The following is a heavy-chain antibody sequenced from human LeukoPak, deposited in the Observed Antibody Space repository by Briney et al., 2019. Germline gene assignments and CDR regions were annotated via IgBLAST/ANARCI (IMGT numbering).Heavy chain of an antibody. D-gene: IGHD1-26*01. CDR2: IYYSGGT. CDR1: GGSISSYY. Sequence: SETLSLICTVSGGSISSYYWSWIRQPPGKGLEWIGYIYYSGGTNYNPSLKSRVTISVDTSKNQFSLKLSSVTAADTAVYYCARHARGSSPAEYFQHWGQGTLVTVSS. CDR3: ARHARGSSPAEYFQH. J-gene: IGHJ1*01. V-gene: IGHV4-59*08.